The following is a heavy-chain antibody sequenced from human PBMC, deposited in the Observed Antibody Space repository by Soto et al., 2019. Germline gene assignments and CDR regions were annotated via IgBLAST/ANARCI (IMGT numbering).Heavy chain of an antibody. CDR2: IYYSGST. CDR3: GRVRARVKQKPFDY. CDR1: GGSISSYY. D-gene: IGHD6-13*01. V-gene: IGHV4-59*01. J-gene: IGHJ4*02. Sequence: SETLSLTCTVSGGSISSYYWSWIRQPPGKGLEWIGYIYYSGSTNYNPSLKSRVTISVDTSKNQFSLKLSSVTAADTAVYYCGRVRARVKQKPFDYWGQGTLVTVSS.